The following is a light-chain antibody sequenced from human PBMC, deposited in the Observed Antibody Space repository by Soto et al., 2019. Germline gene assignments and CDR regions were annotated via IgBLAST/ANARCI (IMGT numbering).Light chain of an antibody. CDR2: GVT. J-gene: IGLJ2*01. CDR1: SNNIVDSNF. Sequence: QSVLTQATSVSGSPGQSISISCTGTSNNIVDSNFVSWYRQYPGGAPRLLLYGVTYRPSDVSTRFSGSKSGSTASLSISGLQADDEADYYCRSYTSLNTVIFGGGTKLTVL. CDR3: RSYTSLNTVI. V-gene: IGLV2-14*01.